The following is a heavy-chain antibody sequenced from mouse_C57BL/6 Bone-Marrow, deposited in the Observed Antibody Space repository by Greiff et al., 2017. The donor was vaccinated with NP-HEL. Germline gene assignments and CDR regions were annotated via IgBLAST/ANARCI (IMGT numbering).Heavy chain of an antibody. CDR2: IDPENGDT. Sequence: EVQLQQSGAELVRPGASVKLSCTASGFNIKDDYMHWVKQRPEQGLEWIGWIDPENGDTEYASKFQGKATITADTSSNTAYLQLSSLPSEDTAVYYCTTRGEFDYWGQGTTLTVSS. CDR3: TTRGEFDY. V-gene: IGHV14-4*01. J-gene: IGHJ2*01. CDR1: GFNIKDDY.